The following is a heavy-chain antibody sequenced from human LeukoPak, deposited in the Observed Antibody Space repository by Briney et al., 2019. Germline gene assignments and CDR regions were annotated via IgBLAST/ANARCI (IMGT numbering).Heavy chain of an antibody. Sequence: SETLSLTCTVSGGSFSSYYWSWIRQPAGKGLEWIGRIYTSGSTNYNPSLKSRVTMSVDTSKNQFSLKLSSVTAADTAVYYCARDRSGAVAGTVYYYYMDVWGKGTTVTVSS. CDR3: ARDRSGAVAGTVYYYYMDV. V-gene: IGHV4-4*07. CDR2: IYTSGST. J-gene: IGHJ6*03. D-gene: IGHD6-19*01. CDR1: GGSFSSYY.